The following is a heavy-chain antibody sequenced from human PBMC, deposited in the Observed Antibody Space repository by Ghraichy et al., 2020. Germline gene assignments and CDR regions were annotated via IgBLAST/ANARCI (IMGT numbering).Heavy chain of an antibody. CDR3: AGELSHDGSALDF. D-gene: IGHD5-24*01. CDR2: INSRSNSI. CDR1: GFTFTSYR. Sequence: GGSLRLSCAASGFTFTSYRMNWVRQAPGKGLEWVSYINSRSNSISYVDSVKGRFTISRDNGKNALYLQMSSLRVEDTAVYYCAGELSHDGSALDFWGQGTRVTVSS. V-gene: IGHV3-48*01. J-gene: IGHJ4*02.